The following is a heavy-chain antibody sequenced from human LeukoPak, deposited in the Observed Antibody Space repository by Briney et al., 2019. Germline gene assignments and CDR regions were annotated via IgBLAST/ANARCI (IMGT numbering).Heavy chain of an antibody. J-gene: IGHJ4*02. Sequence: SETLSLTCAVYGGSFSGYYWSWIRQPPGKGLEWIGEINHSGSTNYNPSLKSRVTISVDTSKNQFSLKLSSVTAADTAVYYCARRREMADFDYWGQGTLSPSPQ. V-gene: IGHV4-34*01. CDR1: GGSFSGYY. CDR2: INHSGST. CDR3: ARRREMADFDY. D-gene: IGHD5-24*01.